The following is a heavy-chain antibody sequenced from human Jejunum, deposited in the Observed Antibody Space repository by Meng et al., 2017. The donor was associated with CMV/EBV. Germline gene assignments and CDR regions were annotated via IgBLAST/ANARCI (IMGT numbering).Heavy chain of an antibody. D-gene: IGHD2-15*01. CDR2: INPDGSST. V-gene: IGHV3-74*01. J-gene: IGHJ6*02. CDR3: AKDRRGGFYDGMDV. Sequence: GFTFSTRWMHWVRQAPGKGLVWVSRINPDGSSTSYADSVKGRFTISRDNAKNSLYLQMNSLRPEDTAVYYCAKDRRGGFYDGMDVWGQGTTVTVSS. CDR1: GFTFSTRW.